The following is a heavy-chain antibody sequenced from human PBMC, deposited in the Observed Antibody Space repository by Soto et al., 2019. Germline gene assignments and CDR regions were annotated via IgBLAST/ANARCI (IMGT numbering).Heavy chain of an antibody. J-gene: IGHJ5*02. CDR2: ISLYSDGT. CDR3: ARVVPGAEAWFGP. D-gene: IGHD2-2*01. Sequence: ASVKFSCKTSRYTFSQYGITRVRHAPGQPLDWLGWISLYSDGTNYAQKFQGRVSMTTDTSTTTAYMELRSLRSDDTAVYYCARVVPGAEAWFGPWGQGTLVTVSS. CDR1: RYTFSQYG. V-gene: IGHV1-18*01.